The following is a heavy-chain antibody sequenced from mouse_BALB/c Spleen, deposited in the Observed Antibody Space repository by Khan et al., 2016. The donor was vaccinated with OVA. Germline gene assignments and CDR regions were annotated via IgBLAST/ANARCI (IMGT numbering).Heavy chain of an antibody. V-gene: IGHV9-3-1*01. CDR1: GYTFTNYV. CDR2: INTYTGEP. J-gene: IGHJ2*01. Sequence: QIQLVQSGPELKKPGETVKISCKASGYTFTNYVMNWVKQAPGQGLKWMGWINTYTGEPTYADDFKGRFAFSLETSASTAYLQLNSLKNEDTATYFCARFHGGYWGQGTTLTVSS. D-gene: IGHD2-2*01. CDR3: ARFHGGY.